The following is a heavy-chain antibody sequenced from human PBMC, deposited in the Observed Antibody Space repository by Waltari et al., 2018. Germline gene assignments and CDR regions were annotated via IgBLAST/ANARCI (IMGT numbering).Heavy chain of an antibody. V-gene: IGHV3-30*18. Sequence: QVQLVESGGGVIQPGGSLRLSWAASGSPFSNYGQPWVRQTPGKGLEWVAFISFDTSTKYYADSVKGRFTISSDRSKNTVYLQMNSLTTEDAAVYYCAKDSAFRYSLYANYYFEFWGQGTLVTVSS. CDR1: GSPFSNYG. CDR2: ISFDTSTK. J-gene: IGHJ4*02. CDR3: AKDSAFRYSLYANYYFEF. D-gene: IGHD5-12*01.